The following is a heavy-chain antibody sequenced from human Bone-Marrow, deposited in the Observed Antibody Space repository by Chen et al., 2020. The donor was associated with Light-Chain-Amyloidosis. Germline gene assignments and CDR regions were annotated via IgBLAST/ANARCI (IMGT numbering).Heavy chain of an antibody. D-gene: IGHD5-12*01. CDR3: ARRRDGYNFDY. Sequence: EVQLEQSGPEVKKPGESLKISCKGSGYTFPNYWIGWVRQMPGKGLEWMGVNYPDDSDASYSPSFEGQVTISADKSITTAYLQGRSLKASDTAMYYCARRRDGYNFDYWGQGTLVTVSS. CDR2: NYPDDSDA. V-gene: IGHV5-51*01. J-gene: IGHJ4*02. CDR1: GYTFPNYW.